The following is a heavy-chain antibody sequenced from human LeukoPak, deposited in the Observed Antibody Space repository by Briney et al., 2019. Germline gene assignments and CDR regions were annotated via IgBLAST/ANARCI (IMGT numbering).Heavy chain of an antibody. CDR2: ISSASTNT. Sequence: GGSLRLSCAASGFSFSRYSINWVRQAPGKGLEWVSSISSASTNTRYADSVKGRFSISRDNAKNSLYLQMNSLRVEDTGVYYCASPWDALTGARLDYWGQGTLVTVSS. CDR1: GFSFSRYS. J-gene: IGHJ4*02. V-gene: IGHV3-21*01. CDR3: ASPWDALTGARLDY. D-gene: IGHD7-27*01.